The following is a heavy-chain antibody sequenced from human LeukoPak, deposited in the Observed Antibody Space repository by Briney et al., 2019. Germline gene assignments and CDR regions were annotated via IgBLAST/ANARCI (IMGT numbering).Heavy chain of an antibody. CDR2: INPKSGGT. D-gene: IGHD6-19*01. J-gene: IGHJ4*02. CDR3: ARGSGSGWYAVDY. CDR1: GYTFTSYY. Sequence: ASVKVSCKASGYTFTSYYMHWVRQAPGQGLEWMGRINPKSGGTNYAQKFQGRVTMTRDTSISTAYMELSRLRSDDTAVYYCARGSGSGWYAVDYWGQGTLVTVSS. V-gene: IGHV1-2*06.